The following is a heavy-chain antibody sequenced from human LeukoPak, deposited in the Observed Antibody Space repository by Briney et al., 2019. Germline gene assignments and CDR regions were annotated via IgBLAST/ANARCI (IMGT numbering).Heavy chain of an antibody. J-gene: IGHJ6*03. Sequence: GGSLRLSCAASGFTSSSYWMSWVRQAPGKGLEWVANIKQDGSEKYYVDSVKGRFTISRDNAKNSLYLQMNSLRAEDTAVYYCASTRGYYYYYMDVWGKGTTVTVSS. CDR1: GFTSSSYW. CDR2: IKQDGSEK. CDR3: ASTRGYYYYYMDV. V-gene: IGHV3-7*01. D-gene: IGHD2-2*01.